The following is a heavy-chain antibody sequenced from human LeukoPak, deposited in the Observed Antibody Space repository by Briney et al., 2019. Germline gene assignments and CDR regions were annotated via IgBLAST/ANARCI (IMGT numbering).Heavy chain of an antibody. CDR2: ISLRGLT. CDR1: GGSISGTNW. D-gene: IGHD1-26*01. J-gene: IGHJ4*02. Sequence: SETLSLTCGVSGGSISGTNWWSWVRQPPGQGLEWIGEISLRGLTNYDPSLRSRLTMSLDESKNQVSLNLTSVTAADTAVYYCSRESGPFSPFGFWGQGTLVSVHS. CDR3: SRESGPFSPFGF. V-gene: IGHV4-4*02.